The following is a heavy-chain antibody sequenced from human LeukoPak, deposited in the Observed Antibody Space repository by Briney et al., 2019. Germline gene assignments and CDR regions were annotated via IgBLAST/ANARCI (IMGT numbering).Heavy chain of an antibody. V-gene: IGHV3-23*01. D-gene: IGHD3-10*01. Sequence: GGSLRLSCTASGFSVSTYPMAWVRQAPGKGLQWVSTITASGTDTFYADSVKGRFTISRDNSKNSLYLQMNSLRVEDTAVYYCARGGVRGILLPVDYWGQGTLVTVSS. CDR3: ARGGVRGILLPVDY. CDR2: ITASGTDT. CDR1: GFSVSTYP. J-gene: IGHJ4*02.